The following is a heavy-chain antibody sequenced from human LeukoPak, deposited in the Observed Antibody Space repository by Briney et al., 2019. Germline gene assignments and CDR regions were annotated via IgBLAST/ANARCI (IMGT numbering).Heavy chain of an antibody. V-gene: IGHV4-39*07. CDR2: VYSTGGT. D-gene: IGHD3-22*01. Sequence: SETLSLTCTVSSGSVNIGASYWGWVRQSPGVGLEWIGTVYSTGGTYYNPSLRSRLTISLDASKRQFSLKMTSVTAADTAVYYCARERRDYYDSSGGFDYWGQGTLVTVSS. CDR1: SGSVNIGASY. J-gene: IGHJ4*02. CDR3: ARERRDYYDSSGGFDY.